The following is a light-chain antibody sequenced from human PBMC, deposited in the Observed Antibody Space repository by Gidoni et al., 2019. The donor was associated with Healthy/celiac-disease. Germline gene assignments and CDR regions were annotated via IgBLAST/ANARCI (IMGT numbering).Light chain of an antibody. V-gene: IGKV4-1*01. CDR1: QSVLYSSNNKNY. CDR2: WAS. CDR3: QQYYSTPPYT. J-gene: IGKJ2*01. Sequence: IVMTHSPDSLAVSLGARATINCKSSQSVLYSSNNKNYLAWYQQKPVQPPKLLIYWASTRESGVPDRFSGSGSGTDFTLTISSRQAEDVAVYYCQQYYSTPPYTFGQGTKLEIK.